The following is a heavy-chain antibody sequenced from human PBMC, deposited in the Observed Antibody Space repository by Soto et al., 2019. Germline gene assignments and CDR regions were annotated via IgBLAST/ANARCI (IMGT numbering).Heavy chain of an antibody. CDR2: IYYSGST. CDR3: ARDVLGVSAYDSSSPYDY. CDR1: GGSISSGDYY. D-gene: IGHD3-22*01. V-gene: IGHV4-30-4*01. Sequence: PSETLSLTCTVSGGSISSGDYYWSWIRQPPGKGLEWIGYIYYSGSTYYNPSLKSRVTISVDTSKNQFSLKLSSVTAADTAVYYCARDVLGVSAYDSSSPYDYWGQGTLVTVSS. J-gene: IGHJ4*02.